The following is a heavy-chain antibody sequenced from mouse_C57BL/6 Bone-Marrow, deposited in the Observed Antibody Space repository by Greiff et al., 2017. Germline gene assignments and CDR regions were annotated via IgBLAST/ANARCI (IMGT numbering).Heavy chain of an antibody. CDR2: ILPGSGSP. CDR1: GYTFTGSW. V-gene: IGHV1-9*01. Sequence: QVQLQQSGAELMKPGASVKLSCKATGYTFTGSWIAWVKQRPGHGLEWIGEILPGSGSPNYNAKFKGKATFTADTSSNTAYMQLSSLTTEDSAIYDCARSGDGYYPWCACWGQGTLVTVSA. D-gene: IGHD2-3*01. CDR3: ARSGDGYYPWCAC. J-gene: IGHJ3*01.